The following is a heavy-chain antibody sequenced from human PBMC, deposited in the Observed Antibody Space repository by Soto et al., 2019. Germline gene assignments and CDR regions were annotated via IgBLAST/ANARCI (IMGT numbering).Heavy chain of an antibody. CDR3: ARGFYDILTGFRDYYYGMDV. V-gene: IGHV3-64*01. Sequence: GGSLRLSCAASGVTFSSYAIRWVRQATGKGLEYVSAISSNGGTTYYANSVKGRFTISRDNSKNTLYLQMGSLRAEDMAVYYCARGFYDILTGFRDYYYGMDVWGQGTTVTVSS. CDR2: ISSNGGTT. CDR1: GVTFSSYA. J-gene: IGHJ6*02. D-gene: IGHD3-9*01.